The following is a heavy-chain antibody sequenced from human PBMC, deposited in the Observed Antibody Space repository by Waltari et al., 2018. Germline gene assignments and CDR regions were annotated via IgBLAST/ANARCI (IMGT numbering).Heavy chain of an antibody. J-gene: IGHJ3*01. V-gene: IGHV5-51*01. CDR1: GYRFRGYW. CDR2: IYPDDSDT. CDR3: HTNSYSPRSSFDL. D-gene: IGHD4-4*01. Sequence: EVQLVQSGAEVKKPGDSLKISCQGSGYRFRGYWIGWVRQLPGRGLEWMGIIYPDDSDTRYSPSFRGQVTISVDNSIDTAYLQWRSLKPSDTGIYYCHTNSYSPRSSFDLWGRGTMVTVSS.